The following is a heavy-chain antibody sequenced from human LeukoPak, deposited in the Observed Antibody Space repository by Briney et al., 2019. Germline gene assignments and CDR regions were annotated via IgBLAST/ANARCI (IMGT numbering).Heavy chain of an antibody. CDR1: GFTFSSYE. J-gene: IGHJ6*03. D-gene: IGHD5-18*01. CDR2: ISSSGSTI. Sequence: QPGGSLRLSCAASGFTFSSYEMNWVRQAPGKGLEWVSYISSSGSTIYYADSVKGRFTISRDNAKNSLYLQMNSLRAEDTAVYYCAREGVDTLSGYYYMDVWGKGTTVTVSS. V-gene: IGHV3-48*03. CDR3: AREGVDTLSGYYYMDV.